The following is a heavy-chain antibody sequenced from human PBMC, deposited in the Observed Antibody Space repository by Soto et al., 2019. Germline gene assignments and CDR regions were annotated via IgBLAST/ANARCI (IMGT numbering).Heavy chain of an antibody. D-gene: IGHD2-2*01. Sequence: GGSLRLSCAASGFTFSSYWMSWVRQAPGKGLERVANIKQDGSEKYYVDSVKGRFTISRDNAKNSLYLQMNSLRAEDTAVYYCARLHIVVVPAAMINWFDPWGQGTLVTVSS. J-gene: IGHJ5*02. CDR1: GFTFSSYW. V-gene: IGHV3-7*01. CDR3: ARLHIVVVPAAMINWFDP. CDR2: IKQDGSEK.